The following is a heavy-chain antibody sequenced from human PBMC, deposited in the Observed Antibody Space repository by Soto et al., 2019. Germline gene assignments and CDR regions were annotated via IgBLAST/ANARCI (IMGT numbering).Heavy chain of an antibody. D-gene: IGHD4-17*01. CDR2: IHSSGST. Sequence: QVQLQESGPGLVKPSETLSLTCTVSGGSVSSGNYFWSWIRQPPGQGLEWIGYIHSSGSTNYHPAPKSRVSVSAATSRNQFSLKLTSVTAADTAVYYCAILTKPTAVTTAFRGGYGLDVWGQGTTVTVSS. J-gene: IGHJ6*02. V-gene: IGHV4-61*01. CDR3: AILTKPTAVTTAFRGGYGLDV. CDR1: GGSVSSGNYF.